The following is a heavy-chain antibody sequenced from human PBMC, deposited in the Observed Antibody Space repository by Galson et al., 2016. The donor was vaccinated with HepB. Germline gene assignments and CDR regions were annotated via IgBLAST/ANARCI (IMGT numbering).Heavy chain of an antibody. Sequence: SVKVSCKVSGHTLTELSMHWVRQAPGKGLEWMGRFDPEDGEAPLAQRFQGRVTMTEDTSTETAFLELRSLRSDDTAVYYCATRLEATAAAGTNLYFHYGMDVWGQGTTVIVSS. CDR2: FDPEDGEA. CDR1: GHTLTELS. CDR3: ATRLEATAAAGTNLYFHYGMDV. D-gene: IGHD6-13*01. J-gene: IGHJ6*02. V-gene: IGHV1-24*01.